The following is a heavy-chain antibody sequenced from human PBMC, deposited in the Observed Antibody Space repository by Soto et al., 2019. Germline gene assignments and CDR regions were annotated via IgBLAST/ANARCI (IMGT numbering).Heavy chain of an antibody. CDR3: AKDKGRGSGTSPYCDYYGMDV. J-gene: IGHJ6*02. D-gene: IGHD3-10*01. V-gene: IGHV3-9*01. Sequence: EVQLVESGGGLVQPGRFLRLSCAASGFTFDDYAIHWVRQAPGKGLEWVSGINWNSGTIGYADSVKGRFTISRDNAKNSLYLQMNSLRGEDTALYYCAKDKGRGSGTSPYCDYYGMDVWGQGTTVTVSS. CDR1: GFTFDDYA. CDR2: INWNSGTI.